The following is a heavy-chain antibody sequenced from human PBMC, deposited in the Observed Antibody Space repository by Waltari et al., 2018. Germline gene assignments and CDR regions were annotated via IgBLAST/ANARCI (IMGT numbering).Heavy chain of an antibody. CDR1: GGSFSGYY. Sequence: QVQLQQWGAGLLKPSETLSLTCAVYGGSFSGYYWSWIRQPPGKGLEWIGEINHSGSTNHNPSLKSRVTISVDTSKNQFSLKLSSVTAADTAVYYCARVLAKRSGYYYGVRGFDYWGQGTLVTVSS. CDR2: INHSGST. V-gene: IGHV4-34*01. J-gene: IGHJ4*02. CDR3: ARVLAKRSGYYYGVRGFDY. D-gene: IGHD3-22*01.